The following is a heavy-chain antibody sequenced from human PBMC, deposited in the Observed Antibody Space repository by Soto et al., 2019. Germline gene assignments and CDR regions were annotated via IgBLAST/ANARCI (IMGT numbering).Heavy chain of an antibody. Sequence: ESGPTLVNPTQTLTLTCTFSGFSLSTSGMRVSWIRQPPGKALEWLARIDWDDDKFYNTSLKTRLTISKDTSKNQVVLTMTNMDPVDAAAYYCARIGQGSSCYAFDYWGQGTLVTVSS. V-gene: IGHV2-70*04. CDR3: ARIGQGSSCYAFDY. J-gene: IGHJ4*02. D-gene: IGHD6-13*01. CDR2: IDWDDDK. CDR1: GFSLSTSGMR.